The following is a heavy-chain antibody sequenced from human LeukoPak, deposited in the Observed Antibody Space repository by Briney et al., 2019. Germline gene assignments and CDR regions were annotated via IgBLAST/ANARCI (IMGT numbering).Heavy chain of an antibody. CDR3: TRDVRRGYSYGIDY. CDR1: GFTFGDYA. J-gene: IGHJ4*02. D-gene: IGHD5-18*01. Sequence: GGSLRLSCTASGFTFGDYAMSWVRQAPGKGPEWVGFIRNKAYGGSTEYAASVKGRFTTSRDDSKSIAYLQMNSLKTEDTAVYYCTRDVRRGYSYGIDYWGQGTLVTVSS. V-gene: IGHV3-49*04. CDR2: IRNKAYGGST.